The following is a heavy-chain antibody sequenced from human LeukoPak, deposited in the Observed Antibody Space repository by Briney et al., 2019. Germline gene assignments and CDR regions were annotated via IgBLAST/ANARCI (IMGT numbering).Heavy chain of an antibody. D-gene: IGHD2-2*01. V-gene: IGHV3-53*01. CDR2: IYSGGTT. J-gene: IGHJ4*02. CDR3: AKVGGGYCSSTSCSFDY. Sequence: GGSLRLSCAASAFTVSSNYMSWVRQAPGKGLEWVSVIYSGGTTYYADSVKGRFTISRDNSKNTLYLQMNSLRAEDTAVYYCAKVGGGYCSSTSCSFDYWGQGTPVTVSS. CDR1: AFTVSSNY.